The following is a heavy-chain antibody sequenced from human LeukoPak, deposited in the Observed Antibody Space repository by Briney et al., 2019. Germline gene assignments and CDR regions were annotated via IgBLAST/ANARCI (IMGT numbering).Heavy chain of an antibody. CDR1: GGTFSSYA. Sequence: ASVKVSCKASGGTFSSYAISWVRQAPGQGLEWMGGTIPIFGTAYYAQKFQGRVTITTDESTSTAYMELSSLRSEDTAVYYCARSDLTGTPGYWGQGTLVTVSS. J-gene: IGHJ4*02. CDR3: ARSDLTGTPGY. CDR2: TIPIFGTA. V-gene: IGHV1-69*05. D-gene: IGHD1-20*01.